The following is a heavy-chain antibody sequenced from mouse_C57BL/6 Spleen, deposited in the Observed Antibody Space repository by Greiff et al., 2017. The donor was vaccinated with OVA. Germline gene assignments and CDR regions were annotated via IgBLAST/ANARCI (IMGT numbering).Heavy chain of an antibody. J-gene: IGHJ2*01. V-gene: IGHV1-15*01. D-gene: IGHD1-1*01. CDR3: TRSGDYGSSPYYFDY. Sequence: VQLVESGAELVRPGASVTLSCKASGYTFTDYEMHWVKQTPVHGLEWIGAIDPETGGTAYNQKFKGKAILTADKSSSTAYMELRSLTSEDSAVYYCTRSGDYGSSPYYFDYWGQGTTLTVSS. CDR2: IDPETGGT. CDR1: GYTFTDYE.